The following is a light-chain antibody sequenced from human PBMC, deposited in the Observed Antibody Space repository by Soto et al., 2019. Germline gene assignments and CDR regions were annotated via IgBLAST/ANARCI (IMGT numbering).Light chain of an antibody. J-gene: IGKJ1*01. CDR1: HSVSSN. Sequence: EIVLTQSPSTLSVSQGERATLSCRASHSVSSNLAWYQQKPGQAPRLLIYGASTSAAGIPARFSGSGSGTDFTLTITSLQSEDFGVYYCHQHNNWWTFGQRTKVDIK. CDR2: GAS. CDR3: HQHNNWWT. V-gene: IGKV3-15*01.